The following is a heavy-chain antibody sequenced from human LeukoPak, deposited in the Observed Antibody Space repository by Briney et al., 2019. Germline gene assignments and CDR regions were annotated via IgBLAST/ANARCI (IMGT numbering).Heavy chain of an antibody. V-gene: IGHV4-61*01. CDR3: ARDATTLTRGAFDI. Sequence: PSETLSLTCTVSGGSISSSSYYWGWIRQPPGKGLEWIGYIYYSGSTNYNPSLKSRVTISVDTSKNQFSLKLSSVTAADTAVYYCARDATTLTRGAFDIWGQGTMVTVSS. CDR1: GGSISSSSYY. J-gene: IGHJ3*02. D-gene: IGHD1-1*01. CDR2: IYYSGST.